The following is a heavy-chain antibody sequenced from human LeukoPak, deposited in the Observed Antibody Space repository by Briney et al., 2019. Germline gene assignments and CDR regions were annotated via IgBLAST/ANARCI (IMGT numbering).Heavy chain of an antibody. Sequence: SETLSLTCTVSGGSISSSSYYWGWIRQPPGKGLEWIGYIYYSGSTNYNPSLKSRVTISVDTSKNQFSLKLSSVTAADTAVYYCARDGGSSGWYYFDYWGQGTLVTVSS. CDR3: ARDGGSSGWYYFDY. CDR2: IYYSGST. D-gene: IGHD6-19*01. J-gene: IGHJ4*02. CDR1: GGSISSSSYY. V-gene: IGHV4-61*01.